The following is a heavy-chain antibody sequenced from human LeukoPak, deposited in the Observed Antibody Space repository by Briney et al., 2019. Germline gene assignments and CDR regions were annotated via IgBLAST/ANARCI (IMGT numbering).Heavy chain of an antibody. D-gene: IGHD3-22*01. V-gene: IGHV3-53*01. CDR2: IYSGGST. CDR3: ARRSPAIGSGYPSGFDP. Sequence: PGGSLRLSCAASGFTVSSNYMSWVRQAPGKGLEWVSVIYSGGSTYYTDSVKGRFTISRDNAKNTLYLQMNSLRAEDTAVYYCARRSPAIGSGYPSGFDPWGQGTLVTVSS. CDR1: GFTVSSNY. J-gene: IGHJ5*02.